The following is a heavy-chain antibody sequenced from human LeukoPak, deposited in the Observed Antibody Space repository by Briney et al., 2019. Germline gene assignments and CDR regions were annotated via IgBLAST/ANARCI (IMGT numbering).Heavy chain of an antibody. CDR1: GGSISSYY. J-gene: IGHJ6*02. D-gene: IGHD3-10*01. CDR2: IYTSGST. V-gene: IGHV4-4*07. Sequence: PSETLSLTCTVSGGSISSYYWSWIRQPAGKGLEWIGRIYTSGSTNYNPSLKSRVTMSVDTSKNQFSPKLSSVTAADTAVYYCARVPGFGGTLYYYYGMDVWGQGTTVTVSS. CDR3: ARVPGFGGTLYYYYGMDV.